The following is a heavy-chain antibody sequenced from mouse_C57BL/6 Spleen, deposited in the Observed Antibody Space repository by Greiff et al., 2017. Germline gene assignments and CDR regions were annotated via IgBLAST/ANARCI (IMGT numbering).Heavy chain of an antibody. Sequence: QVQLQQSGAELVKPGASVKISCKASGYAFSSYWMNWVKQRPGKGLEWIGQIYPGDGDTNYNGKFKGKATLTADKSSSTAYMQLSSLTSEDSAVYFCARSDYGTAWFAYWGQVTLVTVSA. J-gene: IGHJ3*01. CDR3: ARSDYGTAWFAY. CDR1: GYAFSSYW. V-gene: IGHV1-80*01. CDR2: IYPGDGDT. D-gene: IGHD1-1*01.